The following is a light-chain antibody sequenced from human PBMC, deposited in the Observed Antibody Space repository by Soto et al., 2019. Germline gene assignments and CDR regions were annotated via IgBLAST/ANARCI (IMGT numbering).Light chain of an antibody. V-gene: IGLV1-44*01. CDR3: AAWDGSLNVVL. CDR1: SSNIGTNT. CDR2: NTN. J-gene: IGLJ2*01. Sequence: QPVLTQPPSASGTPGQRVAISCSGSSSNIGTNTVNWYQQLPGSAPQLLSYNTNQRPSGVPGRFSGSKSGASASLAISGLQYEDEADYYCAAWDGSLNVVLFGGGTKLTVL.